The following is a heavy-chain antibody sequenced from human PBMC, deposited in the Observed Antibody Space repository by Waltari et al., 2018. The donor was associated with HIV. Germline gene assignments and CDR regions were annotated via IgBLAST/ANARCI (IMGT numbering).Heavy chain of an antibody. CDR1: GFTFSTFG. Sequence: QVQLVESGGGVVPPGRSLRLSCAASGFTFSTFGLHWVRQAPGKGLEWVAGIWYDGSNKYYADSVKGRLTISRDNSKNTVYLQINRLRAEDTAVYYCAREGHYYGSGRFGGDYWGQGTLVTVSS. CDR2: IWYDGSNK. CDR3: AREGHYYGSGRFGGDY. V-gene: IGHV3-33*01. D-gene: IGHD3-10*01. J-gene: IGHJ4*02.